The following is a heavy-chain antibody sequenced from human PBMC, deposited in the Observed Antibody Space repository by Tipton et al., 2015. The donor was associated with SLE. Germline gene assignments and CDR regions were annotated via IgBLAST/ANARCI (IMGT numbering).Heavy chain of an antibody. CDR3: ARLAPIGVFYGMVV. J-gene: IGHJ6*02. V-gene: IGHV1-58*02. CDR2: IVVGSGNT. D-gene: IGHD2-2*02. CDR1: GFTFTSSA. Sequence: QLVQSGAEVKKPGTSVKVSCKASGFTFTSSAMQWVRQARGQRLEWIGWIVVGSGNTNYAKKFQGRVTMTRDTSTSTVYMELSSLRSEDTAVYSCARLAPIGVFYGMVVWGQGTSVTVSS.